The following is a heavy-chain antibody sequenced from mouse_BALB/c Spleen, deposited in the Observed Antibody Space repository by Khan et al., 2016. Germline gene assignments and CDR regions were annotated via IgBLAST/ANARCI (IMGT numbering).Heavy chain of an antibody. Sequence: QVQLQQSGPELVKPGASVKMSCKASGYTFTDYVISWVKQRTGQGLEWIGEIYPGSGSTYYNEKFKGKATLTEDKSSKTAYMQLSILTAEDSAVYFCAKGLGAMDYWGQGTSVTVSS. D-gene: IGHD1-3*01. J-gene: IGHJ4*01. CDR2: IYPGSGST. CDR1: GYTFTDYV. CDR3: AKGLGAMDY. V-gene: IGHV1-77*01.